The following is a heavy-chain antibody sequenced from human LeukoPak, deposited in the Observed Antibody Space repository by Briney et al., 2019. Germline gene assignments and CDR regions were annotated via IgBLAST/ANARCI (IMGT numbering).Heavy chain of an antibody. CDR1: GFTFSSYA. CDR2: ISGSGGST. V-gene: IGHV3-23*01. Sequence: GGSLRLSCAASGFTFSSYAMSWVRQAPGKGLEWVSAISGSGGSTYHADSVKGRFTISRDNSKNTLYLQMNSLRAEDTAVYYCARGESATVTTRNWFDPWGQGTLVTVSS. D-gene: IGHD4-17*01. CDR3: ARGESATVTTRNWFDP. J-gene: IGHJ5*02.